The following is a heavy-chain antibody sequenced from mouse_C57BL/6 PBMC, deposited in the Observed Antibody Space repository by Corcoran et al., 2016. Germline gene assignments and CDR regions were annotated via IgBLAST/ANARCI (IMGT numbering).Heavy chain of an antibody. Sequence: QIQLVQSGPELKKPGETVKISCKASGYTFTTYGMSWVKQAPGKGLKWMGWINTYSGVPTYADDFKGRFAFSLETSASNAYLQINNLKNEDTATYFCAPLYYVNSLYYFDSLGQGTTLTLSS. CDR2: INTYSGVP. J-gene: IGHJ2*01. CDR1: GYTFTTYG. D-gene: IGHD2-1*01. V-gene: IGHV9-3*01. CDR3: APLYYVNSLYYFDS.